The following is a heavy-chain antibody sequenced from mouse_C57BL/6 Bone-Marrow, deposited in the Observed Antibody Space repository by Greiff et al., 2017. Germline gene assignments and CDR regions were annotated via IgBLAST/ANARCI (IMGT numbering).Heavy chain of an antibody. V-gene: IGHV1-82*01. Sequence: VQLQQSGPELVKPGASVKISCKASGYAFSSSWMNWVKQRPGKGLEWIGRIYPGDGDTNYNGKFKGKATLTADKSSSTAYMQLSSLTSEDSAVYFCARSRGLRYPFAYWGQGTLVTVSA. CDR3: ARSRGLRYPFAY. CDR2: IYPGDGDT. D-gene: IGHD1-1*01. CDR1: GYAFSSSW. J-gene: IGHJ3*01.